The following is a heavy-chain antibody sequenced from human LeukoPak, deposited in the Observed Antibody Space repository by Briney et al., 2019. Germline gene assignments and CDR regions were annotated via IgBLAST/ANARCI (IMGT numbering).Heavy chain of an antibody. Sequence: KPSETLSLTCAVYGGSFSGYYWSWIRQPPGKGLEWIGEINHSGSTNYNPSLKSRVTISVDTSKNQFSLKLSSVTAADTAVYYCARATRVANYHYMDVWGKGTTVTVSS. CDR1: GGSFSGYY. J-gene: IGHJ6*03. D-gene: IGHD4-11*01. CDR2: INHSGST. V-gene: IGHV4-34*01. CDR3: ARATRVANYHYMDV.